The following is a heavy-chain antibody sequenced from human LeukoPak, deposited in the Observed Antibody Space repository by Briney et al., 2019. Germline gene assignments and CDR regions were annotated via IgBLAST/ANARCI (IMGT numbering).Heavy chain of an antibody. CDR2: IDPSDSYT. V-gene: IGHV5-10-1*01. J-gene: IGHJ4*02. D-gene: IGHD3-22*01. CDR3: AAGWLAGPDY. CDR1: GYTFTSYW. Sequence: GESLKISFKGSGYTFTSYWISWVRQMPGKGLEWMGRIDPSDSYTNYSPSFQGHVTISADKSISTAYLQWSSLKASDTAMYYCAAGWLAGPDYWGQGTLVTVSS.